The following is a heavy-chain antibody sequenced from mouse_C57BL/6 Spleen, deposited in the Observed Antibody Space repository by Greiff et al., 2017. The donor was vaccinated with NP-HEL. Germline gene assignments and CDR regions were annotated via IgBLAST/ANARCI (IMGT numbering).Heavy chain of an antibody. Sequence: EVKLMESGGGLVQPKGSLKLSCAASGFSFNTYAMNWVRQAPGKGLEWVARIRSKSNNYATYYADSVKDKFTISRDDSESMLYLQMNNLKTEDTAMYYCVRHYDGLAYWGQGTLVTVSA. CDR1: GFSFNTYA. CDR2: IRSKSNNYAT. CDR3: VRHYDGLAY. V-gene: IGHV10-1*01. D-gene: IGHD2-3*01. J-gene: IGHJ3*01.